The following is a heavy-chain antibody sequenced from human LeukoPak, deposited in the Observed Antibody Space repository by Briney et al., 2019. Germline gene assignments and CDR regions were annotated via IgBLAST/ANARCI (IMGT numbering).Heavy chain of an antibody. Sequence: SETLSLTCTVSGGSISSHYWSWIRQPPGKGLEWIGEINHSGSTNYNPSLKSRVTISVDTSKNQFSLKLSSVTAADTAVYYCARGRSGWFPRPFDYWGQGTLVTVSS. V-gene: IGHV4-34*01. CDR3: ARGRSGWFPRPFDY. CDR1: GGSISSHY. D-gene: IGHD6-19*01. J-gene: IGHJ4*02. CDR2: INHSGST.